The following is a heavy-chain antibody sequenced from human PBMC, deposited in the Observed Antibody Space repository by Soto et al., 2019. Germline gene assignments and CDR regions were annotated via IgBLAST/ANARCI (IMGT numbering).Heavy chain of an antibody. CDR1: GFTFSAYA. Sequence: QVQLVESGGGVVQPGRSLRLSCAASGFTFSAYAMHWVRQAPGKGLEWEAVISHDGSDKYYADSVKGRVTTSRDNSKNTMFLQMDSLRAEDTAVYYCAKEAKLLWFGELLHGMDVWGQGTTVTVSS. D-gene: IGHD3-10*01. V-gene: IGHV3-30*18. CDR3: AKEAKLLWFGELLHGMDV. J-gene: IGHJ6*02. CDR2: ISHDGSDK.